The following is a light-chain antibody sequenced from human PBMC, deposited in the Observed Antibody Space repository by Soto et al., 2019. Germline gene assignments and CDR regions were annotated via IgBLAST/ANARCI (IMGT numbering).Light chain of an antibody. V-gene: IGKV1-9*01. Sequence: IHSTQSPSSLSAFVGDRVTIPCRASQGFSSYLAWYQQKPGKAPKLLIYDASTLQSGVPSRFSGSGSGTDFTLTISSLQPEDFATYYCQQLNSYPITFGQGTRLEIK. CDR1: QGFSSY. CDR2: DAS. CDR3: QQLNSYPIT. J-gene: IGKJ5*01.